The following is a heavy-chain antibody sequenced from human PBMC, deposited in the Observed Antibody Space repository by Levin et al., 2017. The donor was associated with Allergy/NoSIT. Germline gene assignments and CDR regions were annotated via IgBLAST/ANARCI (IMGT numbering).Heavy chain of an antibody. Sequence: GESLKISCAASGFTFSSYEMNWVRRAPGKGLEWVSYISSTGSTTYSADSVKGRFTISRDNAKNSLYLHMNSLRAEDTAVYYCARQLGNFWSGYNYVDYWGQGTLVTVSS. CDR3: ARQLGNFWSGYNYVDY. CDR1: GFTFSSYE. D-gene: IGHD3-3*01. V-gene: IGHV3-48*03. CDR2: ISSTGSTT. J-gene: IGHJ4*02.